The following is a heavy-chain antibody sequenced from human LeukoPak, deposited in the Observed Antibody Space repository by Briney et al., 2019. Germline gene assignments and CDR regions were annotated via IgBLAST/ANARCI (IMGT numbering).Heavy chain of an antibody. D-gene: IGHD3-9*01. Sequence: GGSLRLSCAAAGFTVRSNYMSWVRQAPGKGLEWVSVIYSDGSTYYADSVKGRFTISRDNSKNTLYLQMNSLRAEDTAVYYCTRVLRAGLTGYWSDYWGQGTLVTVSS. V-gene: IGHV3-53*01. CDR3: TRVLRAGLTGYWSDY. J-gene: IGHJ4*02. CDR2: IYSDGST. CDR1: GFTVRSNY.